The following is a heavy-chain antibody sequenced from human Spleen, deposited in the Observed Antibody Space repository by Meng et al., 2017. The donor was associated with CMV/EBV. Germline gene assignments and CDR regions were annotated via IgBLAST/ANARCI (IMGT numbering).Heavy chain of an antibody. V-gene: IGHV3-21*01. CDR1: GFTFSSYS. J-gene: IGHJ6*02. CDR3: ARGRDYDFWSGYRHPYYYYYGMDV. D-gene: IGHD3-3*01. CDR2: ISSSSSYI. Sequence: GESLKISCAASGFTFSSYSMNWVRQAPGKGLEWVSSISSSSSYIYYADSVKGRFTISRDNAKNSLYLQMNSLRAEDTAVYYCARGRDYDFWSGYRHPYYYYYGMDVWDQGTTVTVSS.